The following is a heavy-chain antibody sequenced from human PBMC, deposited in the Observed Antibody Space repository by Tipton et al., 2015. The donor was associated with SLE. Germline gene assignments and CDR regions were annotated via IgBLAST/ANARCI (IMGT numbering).Heavy chain of an antibody. Sequence: GSLRLSCAASGFTFSDHYMDWVRQAPGKGLEWVGRTRNKANSYTTEYAASVKGRFTISRDDSKNSLYLQMNSLKTEGTAGYYCALVRRKVAAKRAVAVEIWGQGTMVTVSS. D-gene: IGHD2-15*01. CDR2: TRNKANSYTT. V-gene: IGHV3-72*01. CDR3: ALVRRKVAAKRAVAVEI. J-gene: IGHJ3*02. CDR1: GFTFSDHY.